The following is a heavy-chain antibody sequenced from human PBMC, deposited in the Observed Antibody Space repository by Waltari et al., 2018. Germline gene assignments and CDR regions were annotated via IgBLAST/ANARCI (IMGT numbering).Heavy chain of an antibody. CDR1: GFSLSTSGVA. CDR3: AHLDGTAWYYYDY. D-gene: IGHD3-16*01. V-gene: IGHV2-5*01. Sequence: QITLKESGPTLVKPTQTLTLTCTFSGFSLSTSGVAVGWIRKPPGKALEWLAHIYWNNDARYSSSLRSRLTITKDTTKNQVVLTMTNMNPSDTGTYYCAHLDGTAWYYYDYWGQGTLVTVSS. J-gene: IGHJ4*02. CDR2: IYWNNDA.